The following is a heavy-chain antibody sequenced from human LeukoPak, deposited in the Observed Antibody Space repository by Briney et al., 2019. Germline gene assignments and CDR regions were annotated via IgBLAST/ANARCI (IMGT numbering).Heavy chain of an antibody. CDR2: IIPIFGTA. Sequence: SVKVSCKASGGTFSSYAISWVRQAPGLGLEWMGGIIPIFGTANYAQKFQGRVTITADESTSTAYMELSSLRSEDTAVYYCASLGWLLHRSYDYWGQGTLVTVSS. CDR1: GGTFSSYA. J-gene: IGHJ4*02. D-gene: IGHD3-22*01. CDR3: ASLGWLLHRSYDY. V-gene: IGHV1-69*13.